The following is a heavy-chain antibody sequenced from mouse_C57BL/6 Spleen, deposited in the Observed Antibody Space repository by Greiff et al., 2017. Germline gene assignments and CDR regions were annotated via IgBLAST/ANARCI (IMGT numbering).Heavy chain of an antibody. D-gene: IGHD1-1*01. CDR3: ARGDTTVYFDY. CDR1: GYTFNSYW. V-gene: IGHV1-55*01. CDR2: IYPGSGST. J-gene: IGHJ2*01. Sequence: QVQLQQPGAELVNPGASVKMSCKASGYTFNSYWITWVKQRPGQGLEWIGDIYPGSGSTNYNEKFKSKATLTVDTSSSTAYMQLSSLTSEDSAVYFCARGDTTVYFDYWSQGTTLTVSS.